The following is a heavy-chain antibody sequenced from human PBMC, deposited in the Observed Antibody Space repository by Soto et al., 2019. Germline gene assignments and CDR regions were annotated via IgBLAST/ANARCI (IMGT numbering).Heavy chain of an antibody. CDR3: VYNQW. V-gene: IGHV3-7*01. CDR1: RFTFSRSW. J-gene: IGHJ4*02. D-gene: IGHD1-20*01. CDR2: IKEDGSQK. Sequence: GGSLRLSCAASRFTFSRSWMSWARQAPGKGLEWVANIKEDGSQKDYVDSVKGRFTISRDNAKNSLYLQMNGRSAEDTAIYYCVYNQWWGKGTLVTVSS.